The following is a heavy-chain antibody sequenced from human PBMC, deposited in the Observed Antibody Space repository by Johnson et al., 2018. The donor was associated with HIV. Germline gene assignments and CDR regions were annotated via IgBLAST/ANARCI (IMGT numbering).Heavy chain of an antibody. CDR2: INWSGGST. Sequence: VQLVESGGGVVRPGGSLRLSCAASGFTFDDYGMSWVRQAPGKGLEWVSGINWSGGSTGYAGSVQGRFTISRDNAKNSLYLQMDSLRAEDMALYYCARDPRSWYDDAFDIWGQGTMVTVSS. V-gene: IGHV3-20*04. CDR3: ARDPRSWYDDAFDI. CDR1: GFTFDDYG. D-gene: IGHD6-13*01. J-gene: IGHJ3*02.